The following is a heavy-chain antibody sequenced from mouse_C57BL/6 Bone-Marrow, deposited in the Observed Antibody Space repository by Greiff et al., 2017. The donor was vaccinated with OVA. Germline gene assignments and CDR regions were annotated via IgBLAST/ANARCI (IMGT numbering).Heavy chain of an antibody. V-gene: IGHV5-17*01. CDR3: ARSRTLRLFAY. D-gene: IGHD1-1*01. Sequence: EVKLMESGGGLVKPGGSLKLSCAASGFTFSDYGMHWVRQAPEKGLEWVAYISSGSSTIYYADTVKGRFTISRDNAKTTLYLQMTRLRSEDTAMYYCARSRTLRLFAYWGQGTLVTVSA. CDR1: GFTFSDYG. CDR2: ISSGSSTI. J-gene: IGHJ3*01.